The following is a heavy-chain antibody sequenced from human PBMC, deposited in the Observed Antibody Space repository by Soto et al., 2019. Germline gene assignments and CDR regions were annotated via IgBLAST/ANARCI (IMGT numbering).Heavy chain of an antibody. CDR2: FSGTAAST. CDR3: AKGRRYLDWLDY. D-gene: IGHD3-9*01. Sequence: SGRSLRLSCAASGFPFSSYAMSLERQTPGKGLGWVSAFSGTAASTYYADSVKGRFTISRDNSKKKLYLQMNSLRAEDTAVYYCAKGRRYLDWLDYLAQGTLVTVSS. CDR1: GFPFSSYA. V-gene: IGHV3-23*01. J-gene: IGHJ4*02.